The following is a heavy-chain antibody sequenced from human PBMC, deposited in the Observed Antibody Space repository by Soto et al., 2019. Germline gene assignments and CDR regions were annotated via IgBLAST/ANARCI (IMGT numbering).Heavy chain of an antibody. Sequence: ASGQFSFKDSVYTYISYGIIWVRQAPGQGLEWMGWISAYNGNTNYAQKLQGIVTMTTDTSTITAYMELRSLRSDDTAAYYCARAVHWFDPWAQGTLVTVSS. V-gene: IGHV1-18*04. J-gene: IGHJ5*02. CDR3: ARAVHWFDP. D-gene: IGHD2-8*01. CDR2: ISAYNGNT. CDR1: VYTYISYG.